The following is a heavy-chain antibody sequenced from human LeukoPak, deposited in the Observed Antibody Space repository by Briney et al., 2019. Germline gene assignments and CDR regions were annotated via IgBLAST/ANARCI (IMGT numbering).Heavy chain of an antibody. J-gene: IGHJ4*02. Sequence: ASVKVSCKASGYTFTGYYMHWVRQAPGQGLEWMGWIDPNSGDTNYAQKFQGRVTMTRDTSISTAYMELSRLRSDDTAVYYCARVRYRLAETYIDYWGQGTLVTVSS. CDR1: GYTFTGYY. CDR3: ARVRYRLAETYIDY. V-gene: IGHV1-2*02. D-gene: IGHD3-16*01. CDR2: IDPNSGDT.